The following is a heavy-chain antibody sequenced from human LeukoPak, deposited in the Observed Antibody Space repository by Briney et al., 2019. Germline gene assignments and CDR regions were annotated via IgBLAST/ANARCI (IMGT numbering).Heavy chain of an antibody. V-gene: IGHV1-18*01. D-gene: IGHD1-26*01. Sequence: ASVKVSCKASGYTFTSYGISWVRQAPGQGLEWMGWISAYNGNTNYAQKLQGRVTITRDTSASTAYMELSSLRSEDTAVYYCAGGSQVRYWGQGTLVTVSS. CDR1: GYTFTSYG. CDR2: ISAYNGNT. CDR3: AGGSQVRY. J-gene: IGHJ4*02.